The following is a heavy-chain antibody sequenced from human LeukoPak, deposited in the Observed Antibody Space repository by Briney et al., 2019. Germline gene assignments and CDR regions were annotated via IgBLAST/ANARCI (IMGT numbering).Heavy chain of an antibody. CDR2: ISWNSGSI. CDR3: AKGTSYYYDSSGYLSILNY. V-gene: IGHV3-9*01. Sequence: GGSLRLSCAASGFTFDDYAMPWVRQAPGKGLEWVSGISWNSGSIGYADSVEGRFTISRDNAKNSLYLQMNSLRAEDTALYYCAKGTSYYYDSSGYLSILNYWGQGTLVTVSS. J-gene: IGHJ4*02. CDR1: GFTFDDYA. D-gene: IGHD3-22*01.